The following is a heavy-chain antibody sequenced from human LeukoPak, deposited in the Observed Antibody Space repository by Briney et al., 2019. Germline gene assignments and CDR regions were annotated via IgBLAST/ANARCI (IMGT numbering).Heavy chain of an antibody. CDR2: INHSGST. J-gene: IGHJ4*02. CDR1: GGSFSFYY. Sequence: SSETLSLTCGVSGGSFSFYYWSWIRQPPGKGLEWIGEINHSGSTNYNPSLKSRVTISVDTSKNQFSLKLSSVTAADTAVYYCARLGFCSSISCQNFDYWGQGTLVTVSS. V-gene: IGHV4-34*01. D-gene: IGHD2-2*01. CDR3: ARLGFCSSISCQNFDY.